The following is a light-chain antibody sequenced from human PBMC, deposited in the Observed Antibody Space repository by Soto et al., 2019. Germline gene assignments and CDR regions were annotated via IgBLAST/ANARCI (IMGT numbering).Light chain of an antibody. CDR2: KAS. CDR3: QQYNSYQRT. V-gene: IGKV1-5*03. J-gene: IGKJ1*01. Sequence: DIQMTQSPSTLSASVGDRVTITCRASQSISSWLAWYQQKPGKAHKLLIYKASSLESGVPSRFSGSGSGTEFTLTISSLQPDDFATYYCQQYNSYQRTFGQGTKVEIK. CDR1: QSISSW.